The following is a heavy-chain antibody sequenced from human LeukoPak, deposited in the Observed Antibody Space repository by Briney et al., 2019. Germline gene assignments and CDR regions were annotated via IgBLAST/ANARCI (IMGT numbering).Heavy chain of an antibody. CDR3: ARSYTAEGYYYDSSGYYFPYYFDY. CDR1: GGTFSSYA. V-gene: IGHV1-69*13. J-gene: IGHJ4*02. D-gene: IGHD3-22*01. CDR2: IIPIFGTA. Sequence: ASVKVSCKASGGTFSSYAISWVRQAPGQGLEWMGGIIPIFGTANYAQKFQGRVTITADESTSTAYMELSSLRSKDTAVYYCARSYTAEGYYYDSSGYYFPYYFDYWGQGTLVTVSS.